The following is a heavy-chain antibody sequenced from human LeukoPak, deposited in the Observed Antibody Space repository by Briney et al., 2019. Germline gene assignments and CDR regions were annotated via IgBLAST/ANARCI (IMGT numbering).Heavy chain of an antibody. CDR1: GFSFSSYE. D-gene: IGHD6-19*01. CDR2: ISSSGSPI. Sequence: GGSLGLSCVDSGFSFSSYEMNWLRQAPGKGLEWVSYISSSGSPIYYADSVKGRFTISRDNAKKSLYLQMNSLRAEDTAVYYCARGGLVGDDWGQGTLVTVSS. CDR3: ARGGLVGDD. V-gene: IGHV3-48*03. J-gene: IGHJ4*02.